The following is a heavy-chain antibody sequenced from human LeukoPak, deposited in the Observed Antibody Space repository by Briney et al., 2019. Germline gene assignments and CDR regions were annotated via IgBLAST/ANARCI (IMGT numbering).Heavy chain of an antibody. CDR2: ISDRPSST. Sequence: GGSLRLSCAASEFTFSAYAMTWVRQAPGKGLEWISTISDRPSSTFYANSVEGRFTISRDNSKNTLYLQMNSLTAEDTAVYYCAKEGGYSYGALYYFYYMDVWGKGTTVTVSS. J-gene: IGHJ6*03. V-gene: IGHV3-23*01. CDR1: EFTFSAYA. CDR3: AKEGGYSYGALYYFYYMDV. D-gene: IGHD5-18*01.